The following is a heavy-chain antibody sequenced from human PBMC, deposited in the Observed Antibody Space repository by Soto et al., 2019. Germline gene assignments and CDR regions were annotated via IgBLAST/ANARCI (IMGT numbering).Heavy chain of an antibody. CDR3: ATRGMVVAFN. CDR2: IGSSGDST. D-gene: IGHD3-22*01. J-gene: IGHJ4*02. CDR1: GFTFSTYT. V-gene: IGHV3-23*01. Sequence: EVQLLESGGGLVQPGGSLRLSCAASGFTFSTYTMSWVRRAPGKGLEWASAIGSSGDSTFYADSVKGRFTISRDNSKNTLYLQMNSLRAEDTAIYYCATRGMVVAFNWGQGTLVTVSS.